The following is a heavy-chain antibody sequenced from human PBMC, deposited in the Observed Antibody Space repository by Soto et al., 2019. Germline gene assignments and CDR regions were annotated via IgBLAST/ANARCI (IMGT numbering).Heavy chain of an antibody. Sequence: GGSLRLSCAAYGFTFSSYSMNWVRQAPGKGLEWVSYISSSSSTIYYADSVKGRFTISRDNAKNSLYLQMNSLRDEDTAVYYCARDEAYPNASGFYYYGLDVWGQGTTVTVSS. CDR2: ISSSSSTI. CDR1: GFTFSSYS. D-gene: IGHD3-10*01. J-gene: IGHJ6*02. CDR3: ARDEAYPNASGFYYYGLDV. V-gene: IGHV3-48*02.